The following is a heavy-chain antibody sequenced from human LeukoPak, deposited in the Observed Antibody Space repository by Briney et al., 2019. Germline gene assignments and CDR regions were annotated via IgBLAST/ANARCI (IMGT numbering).Heavy chain of an antibody. CDR2: VSTSGSTI. D-gene: IGHD3-10*01. CDR1: GFTFSSYW. V-gene: IGHV3-48*04. J-gene: IGHJ4*02. Sequence: PGGSLRLSCAASGFTFSSYWMSWVRQAPGKGLEWVSYVSTSGSTIYYADSVKGRFTISRDNAKNSLYLQMNSLRAEDTAVYYCARDPYYGSGSYFDYWGQGALVTISS. CDR3: ARDPYYGSGSYFDY.